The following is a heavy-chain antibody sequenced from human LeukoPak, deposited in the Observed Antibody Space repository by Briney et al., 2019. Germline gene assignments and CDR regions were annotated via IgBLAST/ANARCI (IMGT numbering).Heavy chain of an antibody. CDR1: GFTFSSYW. Sequence: GGSLRLSCAASGFTFSSYWMHWVRQAPGKGLVWVSRIDTGGSSTLYADSVRGRFTISRDNAKNTLYLQMNSLRAEDTAVYYCAREAPHDYFDYWGQGTLVTVSS. CDR2: IDTGGSST. J-gene: IGHJ4*02. CDR3: AREAPHDYFDY. V-gene: IGHV3-74*01.